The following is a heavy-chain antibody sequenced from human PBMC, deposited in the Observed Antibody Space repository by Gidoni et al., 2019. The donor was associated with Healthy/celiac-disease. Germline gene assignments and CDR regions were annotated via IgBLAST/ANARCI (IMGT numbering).Heavy chain of an antibody. Sequence: EVQLVESGGGLVQPGGSLRLSCAASGFTFSSYEMNWVRQAPGKGLEWVSYISSSGSTIYYADSVKGRFTISRDNAKNSLYLQMNSLRAEDTAVYYCAREELNYFDYWGQGTLVTVSS. CDR2: ISSSGSTI. CDR3: AREELNYFDY. J-gene: IGHJ4*02. CDR1: GFTFSSYE. D-gene: IGHD1-26*01. V-gene: IGHV3-48*03.